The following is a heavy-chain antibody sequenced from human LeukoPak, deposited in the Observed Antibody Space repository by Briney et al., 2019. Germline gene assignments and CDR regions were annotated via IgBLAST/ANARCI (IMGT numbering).Heavy chain of an antibody. D-gene: IGHD3-10*01. CDR1: GYAFTNYA. CDR2: INAGNGNT. J-gene: IGHJ4*02. CDR3: LHGSGSYSRPV. V-gene: IGHV1-3*01. Sequence: GASVKVSCKASGYAFTNYAMHWVRQAPGQRLEWMGWINAGNGNTKYSQKFQGRVTITRDTSASTAYMELSSLRSEDTAVYYCLHGSGSYSRPVWGQGTLVTVSS.